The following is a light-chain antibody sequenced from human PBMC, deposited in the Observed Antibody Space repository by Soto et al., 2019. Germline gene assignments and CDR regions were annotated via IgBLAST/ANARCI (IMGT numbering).Light chain of an antibody. J-gene: IGKJ2*01. CDR3: QQYYTPPPT. V-gene: IGKV4-1*01. Sequence: DIVMTQSPDSLAVSLGERATINCRSSQPILYSSNNKNFLAWYQQKPGQPPKLLIYWASTRESGVPDRFSGSGSGTDFTLTISSLQAEDVAVYYCQQYYTPPPTFGQGTKLEIK. CDR2: WAS. CDR1: QPILYSSNNKNF.